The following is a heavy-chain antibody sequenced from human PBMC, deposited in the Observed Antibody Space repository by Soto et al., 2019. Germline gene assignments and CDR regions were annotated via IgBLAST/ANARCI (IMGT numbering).Heavy chain of an antibody. J-gene: IGHJ4*02. CDR3: ARSVEMATIPDY. V-gene: IGHV4-59*01. D-gene: IGHD5-12*01. CDR1: GGSISSYY. Sequence: SETLSLTCTVSGGSISSYYWSWIRQPPGKGLEWIGYIYYSGSTNYNPSLKSRVTISVDTSKNQFSLKLSSVTAADTAVYYCARSVEMATIPDYWGQGTLVTVSS. CDR2: IYYSGST.